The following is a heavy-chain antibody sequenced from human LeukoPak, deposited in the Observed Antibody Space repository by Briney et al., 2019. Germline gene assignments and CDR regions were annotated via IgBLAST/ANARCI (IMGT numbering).Heavy chain of an antibody. D-gene: IGHD5-24*01. CDR2: ISSGSSYI. V-gene: IGHV3-21*01. J-gene: IGHJ6*02. CDR1: GFTFSGSS. CDR3: ARTRDGFSYYYGMDV. Sequence: PGGSLRLSCAASGFTFSGSSMNWVRQAPGKGLEWVSSISSGSSYIYYSDSVKGRFTISRDNAKNSLYLHMNSLRAEDTAVYYCARTRDGFSYYYGMDVWGQGTTVTVSS.